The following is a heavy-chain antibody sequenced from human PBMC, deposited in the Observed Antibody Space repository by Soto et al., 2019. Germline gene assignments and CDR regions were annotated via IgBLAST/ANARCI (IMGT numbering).Heavy chain of an antibody. J-gene: IGHJ4*02. Sequence: VGSLRLSCAASGFTFSSYGMHWVRQAPGKGLEWVAVISYDGSNKYYADSVKGRFTISRDNSKNTLYLQMNSLRAEDTAVYYCANLLGYWGQGTLVTVSS. CDR3: ANLLGY. CDR1: GFTFSSYG. V-gene: IGHV3-30*18. CDR2: ISYDGSNK.